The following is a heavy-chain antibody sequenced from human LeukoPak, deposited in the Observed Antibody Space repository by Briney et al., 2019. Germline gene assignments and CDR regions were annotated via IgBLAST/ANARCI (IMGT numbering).Heavy chain of an antibody. CDR1: GGSISSYY. V-gene: IGHV4-59*01. Sequence: SETLSLTCTVSGGSISSYYWSWIRQPPGKGLEWIGYIYYSGSTNYNPSLKSRVTISVDTSKNQFSLKLSSETAADTAVYYCARVTVRTRYFDYWGQGTLVTVSS. J-gene: IGHJ4*02. CDR3: ARVTVRTRYFDY. CDR2: IYYSGST. D-gene: IGHD3-22*01.